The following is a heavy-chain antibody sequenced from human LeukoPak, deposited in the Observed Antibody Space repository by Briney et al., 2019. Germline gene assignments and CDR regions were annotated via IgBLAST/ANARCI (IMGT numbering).Heavy chain of an antibody. J-gene: IGHJ4*02. CDR3: ARGEGGCSSTSCLPYYFDY. CDR1: GFTFSSHS. V-gene: IGHV3-21*01. D-gene: IGHD2-2*01. Sequence: GGSLRLSCAASGFTFSSHSMNWVRQAPGKGLEWVSSISSSSSYIYYADSVKGRFTISRDNAKNSLYLQMNSLRAEDTAVYYCARGEGGCSSTSCLPYYFDYWGQGTLVTVSS. CDR2: ISSSSSYI.